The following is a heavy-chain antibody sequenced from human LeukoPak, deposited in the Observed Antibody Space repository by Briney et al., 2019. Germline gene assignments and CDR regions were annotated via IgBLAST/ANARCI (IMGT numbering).Heavy chain of an antibody. D-gene: IGHD3-10*01. CDR3: ARESGSGNYYYHYMDV. V-gene: IGHV1-2*02. CDR1: GYTFTGYY. J-gene: IGHJ6*03. CDR2: INPNSGGT. Sequence: ASVKVPCKASGYTFTGYYMHWVRQAPGQGLEWMGWINPNSGGTNYAQKFQGRVTMTRDTSISTAYMELSRLRSDDTAVYYCARESGSGNYYYHYMDVWGKGTTVTVSS.